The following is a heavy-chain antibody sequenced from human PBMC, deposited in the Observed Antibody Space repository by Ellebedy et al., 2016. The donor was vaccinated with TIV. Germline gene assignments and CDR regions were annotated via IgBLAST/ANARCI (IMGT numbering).Heavy chain of an antibody. V-gene: IGHV1-2*02. Sequence: ASVKVSXXASGYTFTGYYMHWVRQAPGQGLEWMGWINPNSGGTNYAQKFQGRVTMTRDTSISTAYMELSRLRSDDTAVYYCARPKYYYDSSGYYDYFDYWGQGTLVTVSS. D-gene: IGHD3-22*01. J-gene: IGHJ4*02. CDR1: GYTFTGYY. CDR3: ARPKYYYDSSGYYDYFDY. CDR2: INPNSGGT.